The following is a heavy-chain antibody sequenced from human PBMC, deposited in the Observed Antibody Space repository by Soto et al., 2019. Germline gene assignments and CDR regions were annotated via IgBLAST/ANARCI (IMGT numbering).Heavy chain of an antibody. V-gene: IGHV1-45*02. CDR2: ITPFNGNT. CDR3: ARSGNDYGDYNWYFDL. CDR1: GYTFTYRY. D-gene: IGHD4-17*01. Sequence: QMQLVQSGAEVKKTGSSVKVSCKASGYTFTYRYLHWVRQAPGQALEWMGWITPFNGNTNYAQKFQDRVTITRDRSMSTAYMELSSLRSEDTAMYYCARSGNDYGDYNWYFDLWGRGTLVTVSS. J-gene: IGHJ2*01.